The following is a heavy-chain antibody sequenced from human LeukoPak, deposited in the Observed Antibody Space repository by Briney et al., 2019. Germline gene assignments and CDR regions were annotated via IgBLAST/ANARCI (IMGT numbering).Heavy chain of an antibody. Sequence: GASLKLSCKGVGYRFTSYWIGWVRPMPGEGVEGVGIIYPGGADTRHSPSFQGQLTISADKSISTAYLQWSSLKASDTAMYYCARQPYGSGSYYEDYWGQGTLVTVSS. CDR1: GYRFTSYW. V-gene: IGHV5-51*01. D-gene: IGHD3-10*01. J-gene: IGHJ4*02. CDR2: IYPGGADT. CDR3: ARQPYGSGSYYEDY.